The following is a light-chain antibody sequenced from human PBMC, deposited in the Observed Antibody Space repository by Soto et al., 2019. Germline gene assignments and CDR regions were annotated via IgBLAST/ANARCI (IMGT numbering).Light chain of an antibody. J-gene: IGLJ2*01. CDR2: EDN. CDR1: SSDVGSYNL. Sequence: QSDLAQPASVSGSPGQSITISCTGTSSDVGSYNLGSWYRQDPGKAPKLIIYEDNKRPSGVSNRFSGSKSGNTASLTISGLQAEDEADYHCCSYAGDSTWVFGGGTKLTVL. V-gene: IGLV2-23*01. CDR3: CSYAGDSTWV.